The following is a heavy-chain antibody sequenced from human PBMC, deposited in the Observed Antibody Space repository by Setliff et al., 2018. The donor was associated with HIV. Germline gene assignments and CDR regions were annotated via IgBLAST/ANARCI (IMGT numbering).Heavy chain of an antibody. CDR3: ARYSPRGYTLTGPY. CDR1: GGSISSCY. Sequence: SETLSLTCTVSGGSISSCYWSWIRQPAGKGLEWIGRVSSRGDTNYNPSLKSRVTMSVDTSKNQFSLKLTSVTAADTAVYYCARYSPRGYTLTGPYWGQGTLVTVSS. J-gene: IGHJ4*02. D-gene: IGHD6-25*01. CDR2: VSSRGDT. V-gene: IGHV4-4*07.